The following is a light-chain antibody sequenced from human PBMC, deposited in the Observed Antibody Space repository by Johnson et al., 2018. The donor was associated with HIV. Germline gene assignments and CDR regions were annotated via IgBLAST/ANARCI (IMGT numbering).Light chain of an antibody. CDR2: DNN. CDR1: SSDMGNYA. CDR3: GTWDSSLSAAYV. V-gene: IGLV1-51*01. J-gene: IGLJ1*01. Sequence: QSVLTQPPSVSAAPGQKVTISCSGSSSDMGNYAVSWYQQLPGTAPKLLIYDNNKRPSGIPDRFSGSKSGPSATLGITGLQTGDEADYYCGTWDSSLSAAYVFGTGTKVTVL.